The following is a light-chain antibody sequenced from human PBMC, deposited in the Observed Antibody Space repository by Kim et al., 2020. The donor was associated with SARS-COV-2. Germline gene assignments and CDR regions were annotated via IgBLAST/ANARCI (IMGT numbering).Light chain of an antibody. CDR2: EVT. CDR3: GSYAGPTIFAV. CDR1: NTDVGNYNI. J-gene: IGLJ2*01. Sequence: QSRSISCTGTNTDVGNYNIVSCDQQQPGQAPKLLIYEVTRRPSGVPSRFSGSKIGNTASLTISDLQPEDEADYYCGSYAGPTIFAVLGGGTQLTVL. V-gene: IGLV2-23*02.